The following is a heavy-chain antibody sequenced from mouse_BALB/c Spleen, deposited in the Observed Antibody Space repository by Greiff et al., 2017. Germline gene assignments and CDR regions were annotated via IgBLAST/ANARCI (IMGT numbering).Heavy chain of an antibody. CDR2: ISYSGST. J-gene: IGHJ1*01. Sequence: DVKLQESGPGLVKPSQSLSLTCTVTGYSITSDYAWNWIRQFPGNKLEWMGYISYSGSTSYNPSLKSRISITRDTSKNQFFLQLNSVTTEDTATYYCASSPYYYGGSYWYFDVWGAGTTVTVSS. CDR3: ASSPYYYGGSYWYFDV. D-gene: IGHD1-1*01. V-gene: IGHV3-2*02. CDR1: GYSITSDYA.